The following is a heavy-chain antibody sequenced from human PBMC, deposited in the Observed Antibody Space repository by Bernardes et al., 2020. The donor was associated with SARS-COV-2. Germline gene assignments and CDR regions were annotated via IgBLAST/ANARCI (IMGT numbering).Heavy chain of an antibody. J-gene: IGHJ6*02. CDR3: AKSRLAVAPTDFYYGMDV. Sequence: GGSLRLSCAASGFTFSNFAMSWVRQAPGKGLKWVSSISGSGGRTYYSDSVKGRFTISRDNSKNTLYLLMHSLRAEDTAIYHCAKSRLAVAPTDFYYGMDVWGQGTTVTVSS. CDR1: GFTFSNFA. CDR2: ISGSGGRT. D-gene: IGHD6-19*01. V-gene: IGHV3-23*01.